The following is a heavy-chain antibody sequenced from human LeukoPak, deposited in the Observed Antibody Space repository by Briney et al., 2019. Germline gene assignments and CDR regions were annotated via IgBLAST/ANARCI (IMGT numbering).Heavy chain of an antibody. Sequence: GGSLRLSCAASGFTVSTNYMIWVRQAPGKGLEWVSVIYSGGGTYYADSVKGRFTISRDNSKNTLYLQMNSLRAEDTAVYYCARDFGGVAGTWYDAFDIWGQGTMVTVSS. CDR3: ARDFGGVAGTWYDAFDI. CDR1: GFTVSTNY. CDR2: IYSGGGT. D-gene: IGHD6-19*01. V-gene: IGHV3-53*01. J-gene: IGHJ3*02.